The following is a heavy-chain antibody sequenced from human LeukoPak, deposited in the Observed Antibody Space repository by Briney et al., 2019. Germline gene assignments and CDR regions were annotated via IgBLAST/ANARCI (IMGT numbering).Heavy chain of an antibody. D-gene: IGHD6-6*01. Sequence: PGGSLRLSCAASGFTFSSYGMHWVRQAPGKGLEWVAVISYDGSNKYYADSVKGRFTISRDNSKNTLYLQMNSLRSEDTAVYYCAREDSSSSGAWGQGTLVTVSS. CDR3: AREDSSSSGA. CDR1: GFTFSSYG. J-gene: IGHJ5*02. CDR2: ISYDGSNK. V-gene: IGHV3-30*03.